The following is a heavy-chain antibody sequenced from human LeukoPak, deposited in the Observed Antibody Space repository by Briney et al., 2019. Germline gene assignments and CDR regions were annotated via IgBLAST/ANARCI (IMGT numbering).Heavy chain of an antibody. J-gene: IGHJ4*02. V-gene: IGHV1-69*13. CDR2: IIPIFGTA. CDR3: ARVGYYYDSSGYYSH. Sequence: SVKVSCKASGYTFTGYYMHWVRQAPGQGLEWMGGIIPIFGTANYAQKFQGRVTITADESTSTAYMELSSLRSEDTAVYYCARVGYYYDSSGYYSHWGQGTLVTVSS. CDR1: GYTFTGYY. D-gene: IGHD3-22*01.